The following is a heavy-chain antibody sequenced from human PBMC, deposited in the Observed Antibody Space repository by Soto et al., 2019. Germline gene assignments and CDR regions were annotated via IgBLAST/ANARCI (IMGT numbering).Heavy chain of an antibody. Sequence: SETLSLTYTVSGGSISSGGSYWGWIRQPPGKGLEWIGYIYYSGNTYFNPSLKSRVTLSVDTSKNQFSLNLSSVTAADTAVYYCVRYCSTTKCPFDYWGQGTLVTVS. V-gene: IGHV4-30-4*01. CDR3: VRYCSTTKCPFDY. D-gene: IGHD2-2*01. CDR2: IYYSGNT. CDR1: GGSISSGGSY. J-gene: IGHJ4*02.